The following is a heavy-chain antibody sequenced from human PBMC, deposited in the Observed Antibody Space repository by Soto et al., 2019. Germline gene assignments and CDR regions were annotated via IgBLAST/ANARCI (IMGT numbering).Heavy chain of an antibody. Sequence: EVQLLESGGGLVQPGGSLRLSCAASGFTFSSYAMSWVRQAPGKGLEWVSAISGSGGSTYYADSVKGRFTISRDNSKNTLYLQMNSLRAEDTAVYYCAKDIREAVAGTPGMDVWGQGTTVTVSS. CDR3: AKDIREAVAGTPGMDV. V-gene: IGHV3-23*01. CDR2: ISGSGGST. CDR1: GFTFSSYA. D-gene: IGHD6-19*01. J-gene: IGHJ6*02.